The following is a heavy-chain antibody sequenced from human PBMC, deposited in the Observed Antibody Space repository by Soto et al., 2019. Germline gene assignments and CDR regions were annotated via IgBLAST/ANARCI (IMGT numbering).Heavy chain of an antibody. CDR2: IYYSGST. J-gene: IGHJ4*02. CDR1: VGSITSYY. Sequence: SETLSLTCTFSVGSITSYYWGWIRQPPGKGLEWIGSIYYSGSTYYNPSLKSRVTISVDTSKNQFSLKLSSVTAADTAVYYCARRYTVTTSVDYWGQGTLVTVSS. CDR3: ARRYTVTTSVDY. D-gene: IGHD4-17*01. V-gene: IGHV4-39*01.